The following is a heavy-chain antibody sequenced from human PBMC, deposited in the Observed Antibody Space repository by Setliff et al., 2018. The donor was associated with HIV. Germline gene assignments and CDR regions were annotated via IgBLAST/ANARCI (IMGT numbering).Heavy chain of an antibody. CDR1: GLTLSTYS. Sequence: QPGGSLRLSCAASGLTLSTYSMSWVRQAPGKGLEWVSANDPTGTYTYYADAVKGRFTISRDNLRNTLSLQMNSLRAEDTAVYYCAKEIRLLAMTTSAIDIWGQGTMVTVSS. J-gene: IGHJ3*02. V-gene: IGHV3-23*05. CDR2: NDPTGTYT. D-gene: IGHD3-22*01. CDR3: AKEIRLLAMTTSAIDI.